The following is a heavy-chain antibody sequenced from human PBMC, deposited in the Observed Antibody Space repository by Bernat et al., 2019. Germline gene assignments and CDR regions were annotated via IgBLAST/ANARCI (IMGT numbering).Heavy chain of an antibody. V-gene: IGHV4-30-2*01. CDR3: ARVKGPYYDSSGYPDY. CDR1: GGSISSGGYP. J-gene: IGHJ4*02. CDR2: IYHSGST. D-gene: IGHD3-22*01. Sequence: QLQLQESGSGLVKPSQTLSLTCAVSGGSISSGGYPWSWIRQPPGKGLEWIGYIYHSGSTYYNQSLKSRVTISVDRSKNQFSLKLSSVTAADTAVYYCARVKGPYYDSSGYPDYWGQGTLVTVSS.